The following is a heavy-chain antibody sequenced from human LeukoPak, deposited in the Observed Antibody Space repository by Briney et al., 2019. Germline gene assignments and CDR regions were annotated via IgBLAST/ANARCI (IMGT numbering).Heavy chain of an antibody. CDR2: INPNSGST. J-gene: IGHJ5*02. V-gene: IGHV1-2*02. D-gene: IGHD6-13*01. Sequence: ASVKVSCKASGYTFTGYYMHWVRQAPGQGLEWMGWINPNSGSTNYAQKFQGRVTMTRDTSISTAYMELSRLRSDDTAVYYCARDHPTTPGIAAADNWFDPWGQGTLVTVSS. CDR1: GYTFTGYY. CDR3: ARDHPTTPGIAAADNWFDP.